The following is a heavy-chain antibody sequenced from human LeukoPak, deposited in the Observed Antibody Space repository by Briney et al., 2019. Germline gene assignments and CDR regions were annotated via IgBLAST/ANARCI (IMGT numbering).Heavy chain of an antibody. Sequence: SETLSLTCAVYGGSFSGYYWSWIRQPPGKGLEWIGEINHSGSTNYNPSLKSRVTISVDTSKNQFSLKLSSVTAADTAVYYCATLGNGWLDYWGQGTLVTVSS. CDR3: ATLGNGWLDY. J-gene: IGHJ4*02. CDR2: INHSGST. D-gene: IGHD6-19*01. CDR1: GGSFSGYY. V-gene: IGHV4-34*01.